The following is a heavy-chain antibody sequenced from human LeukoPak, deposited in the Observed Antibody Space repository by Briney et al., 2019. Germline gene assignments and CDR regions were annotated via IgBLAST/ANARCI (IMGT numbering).Heavy chain of an antibody. CDR2: IYYSGST. J-gene: IGHJ4*02. CDR1: GGSISSSSYY. V-gene: IGHV4-39*01. Sequence: PSETLSLTCTVSGGSISSSSYYWGWIRQPPGKGLEWIGSIYYSGSTYYNPSLKSRVTISVGTSKNQFSLKLSSVTAADTAVYYCAVQDYYDSSGYYFGFRIDYWGQGTLVTVSS. CDR3: AVQDYYDSSGYYFGFRIDY. D-gene: IGHD3-22*01.